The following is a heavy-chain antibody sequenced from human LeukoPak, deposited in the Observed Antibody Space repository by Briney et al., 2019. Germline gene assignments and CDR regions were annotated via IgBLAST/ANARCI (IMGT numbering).Heavy chain of an antibody. CDR3: ASSCSSTNCYGRSDY. Sequence: RASVKVSCKASGYTFTTYYMHWVRQAPGQGLEWMAMINPSGGSTTYAQQFQGRLTMTRDTSTSTVYMELSSLRSEETAVYYCASSCSSTNCYGRSDYWGQGTLVTVSP. CDR1: GYTFTTYY. J-gene: IGHJ4*02. CDR2: INPSGGST. D-gene: IGHD2-2*01. V-gene: IGHV1-46*01.